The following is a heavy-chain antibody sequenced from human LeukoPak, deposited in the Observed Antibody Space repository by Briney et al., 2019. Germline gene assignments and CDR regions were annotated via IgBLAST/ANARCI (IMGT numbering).Heavy chain of an antibody. J-gene: IGHJ3*02. Sequence: GGSLRLSCAASGFTFSSYWMHWVRQAPAKGLVWVSRINSDGSSTSYADSVKGRFTISRDNAKNTLYLEMNSLRAEHTAVYYCARDFRPSDDTFDIWGQGTMVTVSS. V-gene: IGHV3-74*01. CDR3: ARDFRPSDDTFDI. CDR1: GFTFSSYW. CDR2: INSDGSST.